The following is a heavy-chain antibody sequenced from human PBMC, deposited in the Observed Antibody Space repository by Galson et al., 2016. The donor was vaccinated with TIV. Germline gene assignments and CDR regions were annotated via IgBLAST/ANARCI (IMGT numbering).Heavy chain of an antibody. CDR3: ARAAGRNGATCHATCESFDF. V-gene: IGHV6-1*01. Sequence: CAISGDSVSSNSAAWNWIRQSPSRGLEWLGGTYCRSRCYYDYAVSVKSRITIESDTSKNQFSLQLYSVTSEDTAVYYCARAAGRNGATCHATCESFDFWGQGTKVTVSS. D-gene: IGHD3-10*01. J-gene: IGHJ3*01. CDR1: GDSVSSNSAA. CDR2: TYCRSRCYY.